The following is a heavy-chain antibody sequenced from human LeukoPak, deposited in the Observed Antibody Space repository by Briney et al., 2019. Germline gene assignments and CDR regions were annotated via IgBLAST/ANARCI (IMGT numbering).Heavy chain of an antibody. Sequence: PSQTLSLTCTVSGGSISSGGYYWGWIRQHPGKGLEWIGHIYYSGSTYYNPSLKSRVTISVDTSKNQFSLKLSSVTAADTAVYYCARVKGVVAVNWFDPWGQGTLVTVSS. V-gene: IGHV4-31*03. CDR1: GGSISSGGYY. CDR3: ARVKGVVAVNWFDP. J-gene: IGHJ5*02. D-gene: IGHD2-15*01. CDR2: IYYSGST.